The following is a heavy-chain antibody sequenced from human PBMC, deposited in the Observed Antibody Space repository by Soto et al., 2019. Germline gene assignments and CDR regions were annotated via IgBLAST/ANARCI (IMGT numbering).Heavy chain of an antibody. D-gene: IGHD3-10*01. CDR2: ISAYNGNT. CDR3: ARKIHHTSDYYGSGSYRSWFDP. CDR1: GYTFTSYG. Sequence: ASVKGSCKASGYTFTSYGISWVRQAPGQGLEWMGWISAYNGNTNYAQKLQGRVTMTTDTSTSTAYMELRSLRSDDTAVYYCARKIHHTSDYYGSGSYRSWFDPWGQGTLVTVSS. J-gene: IGHJ5*02. V-gene: IGHV1-18*01.